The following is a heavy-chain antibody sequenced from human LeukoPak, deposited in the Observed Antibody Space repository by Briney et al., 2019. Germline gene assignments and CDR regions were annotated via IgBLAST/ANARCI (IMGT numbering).Heavy chain of an antibody. CDR1: RGSIRSGGYY. CDR3: ARLGGIVGARYFDY. Sequence: SETLPLTCTVSRGSIRSGGYYWSWLRQPPGKGLEWIGYIYYSGSTYYNPSLKSRVTISVDTSKNQFSLKLSSVTAADTAVYYCARLGGIVGARYFDYWGQGTLVTVSS. D-gene: IGHD1-26*01. CDR2: IYYSGST. J-gene: IGHJ4*02. V-gene: IGHV4-31*03.